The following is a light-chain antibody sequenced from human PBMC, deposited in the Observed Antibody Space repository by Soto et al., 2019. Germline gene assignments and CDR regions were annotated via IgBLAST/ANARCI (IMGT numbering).Light chain of an antibody. CDR2: GAS. Sequence: EIVMTQSPATLSVSPGERATLSCRASHSIRSNLAWYQQKPGQAPRLLIFGASTRATGIPARFSGSGSGTEFTLTISGLQSEDFAVYYCQQYNDWPPSTFGQGTKVDIK. CDR3: QQYNDWPPST. V-gene: IGKV3-15*01. J-gene: IGKJ2*01. CDR1: HSIRSN.